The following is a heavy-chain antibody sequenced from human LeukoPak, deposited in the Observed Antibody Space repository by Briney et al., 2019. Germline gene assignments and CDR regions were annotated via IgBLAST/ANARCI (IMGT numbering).Heavy chain of an antibody. CDR3: AHRNSIPYGDRGGDYFDY. CDR2: IYWDDDK. Sequence: SGPTLLQPTPTLTLTCTFSGFSLSTSGVGVGWVRQPPGKALEWLALIYWDDDKRYSPSLKSRLTITKDTSKHQVVLTMTNVDPVDTATYYCAHRNSIPYGDRGGDYFDYWGQGTLVTVSS. D-gene: IGHD4-17*01. CDR1: GFSLSTSGVG. J-gene: IGHJ4*02. V-gene: IGHV2-5*02.